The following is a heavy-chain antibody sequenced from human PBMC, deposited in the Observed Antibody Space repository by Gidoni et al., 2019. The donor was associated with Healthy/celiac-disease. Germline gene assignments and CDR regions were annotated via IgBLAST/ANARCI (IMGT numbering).Heavy chain of an antibody. CDR3: ARESLLRFFSPAMDV. CDR1: GFTFSSYS. CDR2: ISSSSSYI. D-gene: IGHD3-3*01. Sequence: EVQLVESGGGLVKPGGSLRLSCAASGFTFSSYSLNWVRQAPGKGLEWVSSISSSSSYIYYADSVKGRFTISRDNAKNSLYLQMNSLRAEDTAVYYCARESLLRFFSPAMDVWGQGTTVTVSS. J-gene: IGHJ6*02. V-gene: IGHV3-21*01.